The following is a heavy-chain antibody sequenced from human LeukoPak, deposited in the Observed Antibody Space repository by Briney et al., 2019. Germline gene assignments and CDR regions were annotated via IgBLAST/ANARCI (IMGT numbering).Heavy chain of an antibody. CDR1: GFTLSSYA. J-gene: IGHJ4*02. V-gene: IGHV3-23*01. CDR3: AKMKAAVTTLGFDY. Sequence: GGSLRLSCAVSGFTLSSYAMSWVRQAPGKGLEWVSAISGSGGSTYYADSVKGRFTISRDNSKNTLYLQMNSLRAEDTAVYYCAKMKAAVTTLGFDYWGQGTLVTVSS. D-gene: IGHD4-17*01. CDR2: ISGSGGST.